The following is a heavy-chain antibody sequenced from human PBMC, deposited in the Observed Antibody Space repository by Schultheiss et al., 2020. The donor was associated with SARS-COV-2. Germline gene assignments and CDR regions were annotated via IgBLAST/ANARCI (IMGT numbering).Heavy chain of an antibody. D-gene: IGHD3-10*01. CDR1: GFTFSSYG. Sequence: GESLKISCAASGFTFSSYGMHWVRQAPGKGLEWVAVIWYDGSNKYYADSVKGRFTISRDNSKNTLYLQMNSLRAEDTAVYYCTTDWAFGDAGFDIWGQGTMVTVS. J-gene: IGHJ3*02. V-gene: IGHV3-30*02. CDR2: IWYDGSNK. CDR3: TTDWAFGDAGFDI.